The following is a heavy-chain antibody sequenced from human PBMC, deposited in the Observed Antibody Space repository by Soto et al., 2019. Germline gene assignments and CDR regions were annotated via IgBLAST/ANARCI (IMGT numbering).Heavy chain of an antibody. D-gene: IGHD3-10*01. J-gene: IGHJ4*02. CDR3: AKGTVVTMVRGVLLDY. V-gene: IGHV3-23*01. CDR1: GFTFSSYA. CDR2: ISGSGGST. Sequence: GGSLRLSCAASGFTFSSYAMSWVRQAPGKGLEWVSAISGSGGSTYYADSVKGRFTISRDNSKNTLYLQMNSLRAEDTAVYYCAKGTVVTMVRGVLLDYWGQGTLVTVPQ.